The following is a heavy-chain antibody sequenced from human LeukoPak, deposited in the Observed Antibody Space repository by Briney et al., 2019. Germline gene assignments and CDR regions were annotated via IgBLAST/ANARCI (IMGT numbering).Heavy chain of an antibody. V-gene: IGHV3-23*01. CDR3: AKAQWELLSWYFDL. CDR2: ISGSGGST. J-gene: IGHJ2*01. CDR1: GFTFSSYS. D-gene: IGHD1-26*01. Sequence: GGSLRLSCAASGFTFSSYSMNWVRQAPGKGLEWVSAISGSGGSTYYADSVKGRFTISRDNSKNTLYLQMNSLRAEDTAVYYCAKAQWELLSWYFDLWGRGTLVTVSS.